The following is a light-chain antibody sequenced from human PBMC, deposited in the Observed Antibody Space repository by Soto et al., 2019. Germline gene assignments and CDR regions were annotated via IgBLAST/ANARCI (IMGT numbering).Light chain of an antibody. Sequence: EIVLTQSPGTLSLSPGERATLSCRASQSVSNRYLAWYQQKPGQAPRLLIYDASSRATGIPDRFSGSGSGTDFTLTISRLEPEDFAVYYCQQYGSSPKTFGQGTKVEFK. CDR2: DAS. V-gene: IGKV3-20*01. CDR1: QSVSNRY. CDR3: QQYGSSPKT. J-gene: IGKJ1*01.